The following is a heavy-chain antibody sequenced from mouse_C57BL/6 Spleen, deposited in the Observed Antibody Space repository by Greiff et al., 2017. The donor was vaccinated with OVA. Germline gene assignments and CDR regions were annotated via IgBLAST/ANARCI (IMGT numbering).Heavy chain of an antibody. V-gene: IGHV1-39*01. J-gene: IGHJ2*01. CDR1: GYSFTDYN. CDR3: ARERLLDYSDSGYYFDY. D-gene: IGHD2-12*01. Sequence: EVQLQQSGPELVKPGASVKISCKASGYSFTDYNMNWVKQSNGKSLEWIGVINPNYGTTSYNQKFKGKATLTVDQSSSTAYMQLHSLPSEASAVYFCARERLLDYSDSGYYFDYWGQGTPLTVSS. CDR2: INPNYGTT.